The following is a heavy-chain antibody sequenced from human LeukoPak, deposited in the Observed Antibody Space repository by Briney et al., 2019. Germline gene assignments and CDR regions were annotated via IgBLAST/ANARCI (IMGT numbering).Heavy chain of an antibody. D-gene: IGHD3-22*01. J-gene: IGHJ3*02. CDR2: IYHSGST. Sequence: SETLSLTCTVSGYSISSGYYWGWIRQPPGKGLEWIGSIYHSGSTYYNPSLKSRVTISVDTSKNQFSLKLSSVTAADTAVYYCASLTTAEAFDIWGQGTMVTVSS. V-gene: IGHV4-38-2*02. CDR1: GYSISSGYY. CDR3: ASLTTAEAFDI.